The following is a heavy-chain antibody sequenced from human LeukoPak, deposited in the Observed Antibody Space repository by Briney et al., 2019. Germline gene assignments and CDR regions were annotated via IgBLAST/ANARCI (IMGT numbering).Heavy chain of an antibody. CDR3: AREDTAMVPYYFDY. D-gene: IGHD5-18*01. V-gene: IGHV4-34*01. CDR1: GFTVSSNY. CDR2: INHSGST. Sequence: GSLRLSCAASGFTVSSNYMSWIRQPPGKGLEWIGEINHSGSTNYNPSLKSRVTISVDTSKNQFSLKLSSVTAADTAVYYCAREDTAMVPYYFDYWGQGTLVTVSS. J-gene: IGHJ4*02.